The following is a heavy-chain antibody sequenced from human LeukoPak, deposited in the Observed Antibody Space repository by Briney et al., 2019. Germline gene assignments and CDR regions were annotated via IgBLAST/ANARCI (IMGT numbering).Heavy chain of an antibody. CDR2: IYYSGST. Sequence: PSETLSLTCTVSGGSISSSSYYWGWIRQPPGKGLEWIGGIYYSGSTYYNPSLKSRVTISVDTSKNQFSLKLSSVTAADTAVYYCARRSRIQLWLRGGAFDIWGQGTMVTVSS. CDR1: GGSISSSSYY. V-gene: IGHV4-39*01. CDR3: ARRSRIQLWLRGGAFDI. J-gene: IGHJ3*02. D-gene: IGHD5-18*01.